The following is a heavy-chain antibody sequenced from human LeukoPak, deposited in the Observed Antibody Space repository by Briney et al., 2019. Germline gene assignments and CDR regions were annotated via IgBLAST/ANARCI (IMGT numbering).Heavy chain of an antibody. CDR1: GGTFSSYA. V-gene: IGHV1-69*04. J-gene: IGHJ5*02. CDR3: ARGIAVANWFDP. D-gene: IGHD6-19*01. Sequence: GASVKVSCKASGGTFSSYAISWVRQAPGQGLEWMGRIIPILGIANYAQKFQGRVTITADKSTSTAYMELSSLRSEDTVVYYCARGIAVANWFDPWGQGTLVTVSS. CDR2: IIPILGIA.